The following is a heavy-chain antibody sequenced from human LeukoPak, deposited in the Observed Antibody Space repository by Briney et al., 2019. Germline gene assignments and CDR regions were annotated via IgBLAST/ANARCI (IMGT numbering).Heavy chain of an antibody. CDR3: AKMSGYTSGWIDY. V-gene: IGHV3-9*01. J-gene: IGHJ4*02. Sequence: GGSLRLSCSASGFTFDDFAIHWVRQPPGKGLEWVSGISWNSGKIAYVDSVKGRFTISRDNAKRSVYLQMNSLGVEDTAMYYCAKMSGYTSGWIDYWGQGAQVTVPS. CDR2: ISWNSGKI. D-gene: IGHD6-25*01. CDR1: GFTFDDFA.